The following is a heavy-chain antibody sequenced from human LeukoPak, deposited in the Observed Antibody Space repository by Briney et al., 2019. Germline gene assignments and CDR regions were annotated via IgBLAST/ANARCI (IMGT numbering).Heavy chain of an antibody. Sequence: GGSLRLSCAASGFTFSSYGMHWVRQAPGKGLEWVAFIRYDGSNKYYADSVKGRFTISRDNSKNTLYLQMNSLRAEDTAVYYCAKDGEPDIVVVPAALDPYYYYYMDVWGKGTTVTVSS. V-gene: IGHV3-30*02. J-gene: IGHJ6*03. CDR2: IRYDGSNK. CDR1: GFTFSSYG. D-gene: IGHD2-2*01. CDR3: AKDGEPDIVVVPAALDPYYYYYMDV.